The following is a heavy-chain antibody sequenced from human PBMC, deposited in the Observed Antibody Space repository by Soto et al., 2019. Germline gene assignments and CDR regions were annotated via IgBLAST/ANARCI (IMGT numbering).Heavy chain of an antibody. V-gene: IGHV3-23*01. J-gene: IGHJ6*02. CDR3: AKVRDGYKDVTYYYYGMDV. CDR2: ISGSGGST. Sequence: GGSLRLSCAASGFTFSSYAMSWVRQAPGKGLEWVSAISGSGGSTYYADSVKGRFTISRDNSKNTLYLQMNSLRAEDTAVYYCAKVRDGYKDVTYYYYGMDVWGQGTTVTVSS. CDR1: GFTFSSYA. D-gene: IGHD5-12*01.